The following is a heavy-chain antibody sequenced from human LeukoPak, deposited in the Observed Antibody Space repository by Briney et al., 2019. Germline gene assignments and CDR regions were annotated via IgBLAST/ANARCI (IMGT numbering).Heavy chain of an antibody. CDR1: GFTFSSNY. CDR2: IYSGGST. V-gene: IGHV3-53*01. J-gene: IGHJ4*02. D-gene: IGHD2-2*01. CDR3: AKSFRSTSLDY. Sequence: GGSLRLSCATSGFTFSSNYMSWVRQAPGKGLEFVSIIYSGGSTYYADSVKGRFTISRDNFKNILYLQMNSLRAEDTAVYYCAKSFRSTSLDYWGQGTLVTVSS.